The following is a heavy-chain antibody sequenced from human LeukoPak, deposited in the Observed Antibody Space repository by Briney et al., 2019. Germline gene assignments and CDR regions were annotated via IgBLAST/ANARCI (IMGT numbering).Heavy chain of an antibody. J-gene: IGHJ4*02. V-gene: IGHV3-74*01. Sequence: GGSLRLPCAASGITFSNYWMEWVRQAPGKGRVWVSRISTGGSSTNYAHPVKGRFTISRDNPKNTVYLQVNSQRAEDTAVYYCVRGKCSGDSCYMAGRFDYWGQGTLVTVSS. D-gene: IGHD2-15*01. CDR2: ISTGGSST. CDR1: GITFSNYW. CDR3: VRGKCSGDSCYMAGRFDY.